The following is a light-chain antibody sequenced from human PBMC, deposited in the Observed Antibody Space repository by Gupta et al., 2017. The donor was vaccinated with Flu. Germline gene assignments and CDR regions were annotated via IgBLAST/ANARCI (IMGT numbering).Light chain of an antibody. CDR2: GAS. CDR3: HQYVDSPG. CDR1: QTVSSYS. V-gene: IGKV3-20*01. J-gene: IGKJ1*01. Sequence: PGPLSSPPGEGATLSCRASQTVSSYSLAWQQQNAGQAPRLLIYGASNRATGITDRFGGSGAGTDFTPTSRRLAPEDCAVYYCHQYVDSPGFGQGTXVEIK.